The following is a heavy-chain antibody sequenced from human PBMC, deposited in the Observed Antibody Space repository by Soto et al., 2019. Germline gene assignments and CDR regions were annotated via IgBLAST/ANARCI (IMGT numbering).Heavy chain of an antibody. CDR3: ARDHPDSSGYYYVP. V-gene: IGHV3-74*01. Sequence: PGGSLRLSCAASGFTFSSYWMHWFRQAPGKGLVWVSRINSDGSSTSYADSVKGRFTISRDNAKNTLYLQMNSLRAEDTAVYYCARDHPDSSGYYYVPWGQGTLVTVSS. D-gene: IGHD3-22*01. CDR2: INSDGSST. J-gene: IGHJ5*02. CDR1: GFTFSSYW.